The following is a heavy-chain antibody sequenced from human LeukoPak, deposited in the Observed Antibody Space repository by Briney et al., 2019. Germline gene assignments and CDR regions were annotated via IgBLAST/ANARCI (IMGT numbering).Heavy chain of an antibody. J-gene: IGHJ3*02. D-gene: IGHD3-22*01. Sequence: ASVKVSCKVSGHTLTELSMHWVRQAPGEGLEWMGGFDPEGGETIYAQKFQGRVTMTEDTSTDTAYMELSSLRSEDTAVYYCATGLQYYYDTSPGAFDIWGQGTMVTVSS. CDR1: GHTLTELS. V-gene: IGHV1-24*01. CDR3: ATGLQYYYDTSPGAFDI. CDR2: FDPEGGET.